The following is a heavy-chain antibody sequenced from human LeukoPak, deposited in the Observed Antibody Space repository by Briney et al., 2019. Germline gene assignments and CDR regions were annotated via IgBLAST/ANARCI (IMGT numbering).Heavy chain of an antibody. V-gene: IGHV1-18*01. Sequence: GASVKVSCKASGYTFTTYGISWVRQAPGQGLEWMGWTSPYNGNTKYAQKLQGRVTITTDTSTSTAYMEVRSLRSDDTAVFYCAREAPAAAGSDAFDIWGQGTMVTVSS. CDR1: GYTFTTYG. CDR3: AREAPAAAGSDAFDI. CDR2: TSPYNGNT. D-gene: IGHD6-25*01. J-gene: IGHJ3*02.